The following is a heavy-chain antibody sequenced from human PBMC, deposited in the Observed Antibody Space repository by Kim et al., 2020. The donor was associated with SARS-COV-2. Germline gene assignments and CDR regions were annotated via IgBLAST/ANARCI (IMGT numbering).Heavy chain of an antibody. J-gene: IGHJ4*02. CDR2: IYYSGST. CDR1: GGSISSSSYY. CDR3: AIGVVVAATAFDY. Sequence: SETLSLTCTVSGGSISSSSYYWGWIRQPPGKGLEWIRSIYYSGSTYYNPSLKSRVTISVDTSKNQFSLKLSSVTAADTAVYYCAIGVVVAATAFDYWGQGTLVTVSS. D-gene: IGHD2-15*01. V-gene: IGHV4-39*01.